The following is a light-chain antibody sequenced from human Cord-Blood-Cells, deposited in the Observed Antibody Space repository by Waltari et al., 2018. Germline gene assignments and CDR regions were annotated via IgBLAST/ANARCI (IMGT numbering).Light chain of an antibody. Sequence: SYELTQPPSVSVSPGQTASITCSGDKLGDKYACWYQQKPGQSPVLVIYQDSKRPSGIPERFSCSKSGNTATLTLSGTQAMDGADYYCQAWDSSTVVFGGGTKLTVL. CDR3: QAWDSSTVV. CDR1: KLGDKY. J-gene: IGLJ2*01. CDR2: QDS. V-gene: IGLV3-1*01.